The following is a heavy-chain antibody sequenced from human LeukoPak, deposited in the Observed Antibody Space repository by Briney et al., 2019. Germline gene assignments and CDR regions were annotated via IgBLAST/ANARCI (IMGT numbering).Heavy chain of an antibody. CDR3: AKDGSGYSGYADY. CDR1: GFTFSSYG. Sequence: QPGRSLRLSCAASGFTFSSYGMNWVGQAPGKGLEWVAVISYDGSNKYYADSVKGRFTISRDNSKNTLYLQMNSLRAEDTAVYYCAKDGSGYSGYADYWGQGTLVTVSS. V-gene: IGHV3-30*18. D-gene: IGHD5-12*01. CDR2: ISYDGSNK. J-gene: IGHJ4*02.